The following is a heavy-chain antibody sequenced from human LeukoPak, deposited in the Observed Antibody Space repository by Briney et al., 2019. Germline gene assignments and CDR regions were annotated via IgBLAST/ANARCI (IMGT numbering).Heavy chain of an antibody. V-gene: IGHV3-23*01. CDR2: ISGSGGST. J-gene: IGHJ4*02. CDR3: AKGPRLGYYSFFDDY. CDR1: GFTLSSYA. Sequence: PGGALRLSCAASGFTLSSYAMSWGPDAPGKGGEWVSAISGSGGSTYYADSVKGRVTISRETSQNTLYLQMNSVRAEDTGVYYCAKGPRLGYYSFFDDYWGQGTLVTVSS. D-gene: IGHD5-12*01.